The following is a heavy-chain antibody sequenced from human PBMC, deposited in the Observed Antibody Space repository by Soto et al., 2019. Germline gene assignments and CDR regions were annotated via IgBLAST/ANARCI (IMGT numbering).Heavy chain of an antibody. Sequence: GASVKVSCKASGGTFSSYAISWVRQAPGQGLEWMGGIIPIFGTANYAQKFQGRVTITADESTSTAYMELSSLRSEDTAVYYCARLGDSSGYWSWFDPWGQGTLVTVSS. CDR3: ARLGDSSGYWSWFDP. V-gene: IGHV1-69*13. J-gene: IGHJ5*02. CDR2: IIPIFGTA. D-gene: IGHD3-22*01. CDR1: GGTFSSYA.